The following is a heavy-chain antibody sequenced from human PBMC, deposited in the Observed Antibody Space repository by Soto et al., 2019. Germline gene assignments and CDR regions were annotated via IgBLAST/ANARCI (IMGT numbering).Heavy chain of an antibody. V-gene: IGHV4-39*01. CDR2: VHYTGST. Sequence: PSETLSLTCTVSGGSIDRSTYYWGWIRQPPGKGLEWIGNVHYTGSTYYKPALMSRVAISVDTSKNQFSLNLTSVTAADTAVYFCVRQPGYDFWSGYHGFDFWGQGSLVTVS. CDR3: VRQPGYDFWSGYHGFDF. CDR1: GGSIDRSTYY. J-gene: IGHJ4*02. D-gene: IGHD3-3*01.